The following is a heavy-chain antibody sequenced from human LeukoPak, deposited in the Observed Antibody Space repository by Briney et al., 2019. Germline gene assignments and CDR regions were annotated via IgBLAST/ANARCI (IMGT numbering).Heavy chain of an antibody. J-gene: IGHJ4*02. CDR1: GFTVSSNY. V-gene: IGHV3-66*01. CDR3: ARAPLSPYHYDPQRPKGYFDY. CDR2: IYGGGNT. Sequence: GGSLRLSCAASGFTVSSNYMNWVRQAPGKGLEWVSVIYGGGNTYHADSVKGRFTISRDSSKNTVYLQMNSLRAEDTAVYYCARAPLSPYHYDPQRPKGYFDYWGQGTLVTVSS. D-gene: IGHD3-22*01.